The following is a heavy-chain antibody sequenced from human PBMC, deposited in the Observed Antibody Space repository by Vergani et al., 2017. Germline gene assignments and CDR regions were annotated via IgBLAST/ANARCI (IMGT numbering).Heavy chain of an antibody. CDR3: ARGAYYDFWIGGPYEAFDI. D-gene: IGHD3-3*01. J-gene: IGHJ3*02. V-gene: IGHV1-2*04. CDR1: GGTLSSYA. CDR2: IIPNSGGT. Sequence: QVQLVQSGAEVKKPGSSVKVSCKASGGTLSSYAISWVRQAPGQGLEWMGGIIPNSGGTNYEQKFKGWVTMTRATSISTAYMELRRLRSDYTAGYYCARGAYYDFWIGGPYEAFDIWGQGTMVTVSS.